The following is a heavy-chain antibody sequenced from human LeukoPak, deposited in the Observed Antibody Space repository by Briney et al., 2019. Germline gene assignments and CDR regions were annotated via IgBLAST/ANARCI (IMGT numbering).Heavy chain of an antibody. D-gene: IGHD3-3*01. CDR1: GYTFTSYG. CDR2: ISAYNGNT. Sequence: GASVKVSCKASGYTFTSYGISWVRQAPGQGLEWMGWISAYNGNTNYAQKLQGRVTMTTDTSTSTAYMELSSLRSEDTAVYYCATSFWSGFYYYGMDVWGQGTTVTVSS. J-gene: IGHJ6*02. V-gene: IGHV1-18*01. CDR3: ATSFWSGFYYYGMDV.